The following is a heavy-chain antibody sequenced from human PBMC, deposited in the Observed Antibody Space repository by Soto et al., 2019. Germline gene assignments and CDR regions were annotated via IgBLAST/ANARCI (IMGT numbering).Heavy chain of an antibody. J-gene: IGHJ3*02. CDR1: GGSFSGYY. CDR3: AVGRTTVNSARRGAFEI. Sequence: QVQLQQWSAGLLKPSETLSLTCAVYGGSFSGYYWSWIRQPPGKGLEWIGEINHSESTNYNPSLKSRVTISVDTAKNQFSQKLSSVTGADKAVYYCAVGRTTVNSARRGAFEILGQGKMVTDSS. CDR2: INHSEST. V-gene: IGHV4-34*01. D-gene: IGHD4-4*01.